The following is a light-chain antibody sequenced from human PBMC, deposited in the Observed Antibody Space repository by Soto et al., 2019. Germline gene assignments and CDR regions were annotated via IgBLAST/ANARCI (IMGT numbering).Light chain of an antibody. J-gene: IGLJ3*02. CDR2: EVS. CDR3: SSYAGSNNLV. V-gene: IGLV2-8*01. Sequence: QSALTQPPSASGSPGQSVTIPCTGTSSDVGGYNYVSWYQQHPGKAPKLMIYEVSERPSGVLDRFSGSKSGNTASLTVSGLQAEDEADYYCSSYAGSNNLVFGGGTKLTVL. CDR1: SSDVGGYNY.